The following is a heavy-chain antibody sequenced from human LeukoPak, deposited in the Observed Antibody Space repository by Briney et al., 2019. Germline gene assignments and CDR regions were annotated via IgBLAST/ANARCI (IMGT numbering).Heavy chain of an antibody. D-gene: IGHD4-17*01. J-gene: IGHJ4*02. CDR2: INSLGTSS. Sequence: GGSLRLSCAASGFTFSSYSMNWVRQAPGKGLVWVARINSLGTSSDYADSVKGRFTVSRDNDKNTLYLQMNSLKVDDTAVYYCARDLFTVTTSRDYWGQGTLVTVSS. CDR1: GFTFSSYS. CDR3: ARDLFTVTTSRDY. V-gene: IGHV3-74*01.